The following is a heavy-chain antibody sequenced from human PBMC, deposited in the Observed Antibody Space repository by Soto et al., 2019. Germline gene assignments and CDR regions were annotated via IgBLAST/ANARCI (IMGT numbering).Heavy chain of an antibody. J-gene: IGHJ4*02. CDR2: ISSSSSYI. D-gene: IGHD6-13*01. V-gene: IGHV3-21*01. CDR3: ARDPGSSYYFDY. Sequence: EVQLVESGGGLVKPGGSLRLSCAASGFTFRSYSMNWVRQAPGKGLEWVSSISSSSSYIHYADSLKGRFTISRDNAKNSLYLQMNSLSAEDTAVYYCARDPGSSYYFDYGGQGTLVTVAA. CDR1: GFTFRSYS.